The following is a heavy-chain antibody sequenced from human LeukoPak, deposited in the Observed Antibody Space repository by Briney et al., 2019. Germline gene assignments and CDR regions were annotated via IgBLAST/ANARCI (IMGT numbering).Heavy chain of an antibody. CDR2: IWYDGSTK. CDR3: ARDRYSSMWSVFEY. V-gene: IGHV3-33*01. Sequence: PGRSLRLSCAASGFTFSNYGMHWVRQSPGKGLEWVAVIWYDGSTKVYADSVKGRFTISRDNSRNTLYLQVNSLRAEDTAVYYCARDRYSSMWSVFEYWGQGALVTVSS. D-gene: IGHD6-13*01. CDR1: GFTFSNYG. J-gene: IGHJ4*02.